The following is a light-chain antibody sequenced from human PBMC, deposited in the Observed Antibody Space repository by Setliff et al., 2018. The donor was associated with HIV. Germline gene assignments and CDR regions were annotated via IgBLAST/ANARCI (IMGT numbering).Light chain of an antibody. CDR2: DVS. Sequence: QSVLTQPASLSGSPGQSITISCTGTSSDVGGYNCVSWYQQHPGKAPKLMIYDVSNRPSGVSNRFSGFKSGNTASLTISGLQAEDEADYYCSSNTSKSTYVFGSGTKV. J-gene: IGLJ1*01. V-gene: IGLV2-14*03. CDR3: SSNTSKSTYV. CDR1: SSDVGGYNC.